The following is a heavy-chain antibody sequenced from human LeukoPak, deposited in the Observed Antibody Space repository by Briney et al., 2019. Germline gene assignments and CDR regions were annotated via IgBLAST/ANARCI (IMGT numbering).Heavy chain of an antibody. CDR2: IQCGGTNK. Sequence: GGSLRLSCAASGFTFSSYGMHWVRQAPGKGLEWVAFIQCGGTNKYYADSVKGRFTISRDNAKNTLYLQMSSLRPEDTAVYYCTKDLDSSGSDFQHWGQGTLVTVSS. CDR3: TKDLDSSGSDFQH. V-gene: IGHV3-30*02. CDR1: GFTFSSYG. J-gene: IGHJ1*01. D-gene: IGHD6-19*01.